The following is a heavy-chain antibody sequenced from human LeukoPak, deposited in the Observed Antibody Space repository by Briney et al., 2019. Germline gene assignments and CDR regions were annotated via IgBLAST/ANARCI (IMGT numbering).Heavy chain of an antibody. CDR2: ISGYNGNT. CDR3: ARDAREVLLWFGEFFP. V-gene: IGHV1-18*01. J-gene: IGHJ5*02. D-gene: IGHD3-10*01. CDR1: GYSFTNYG. Sequence: ASVKVSCKASGYSFTNYGISWVRQAPGQGLEWMGWISGYNGNTSYAQKFQGRVTMTTDTSTSTAYMELRSLRSDDTAVFYCARDAREVLLWFGEFFPWGQGTLVTVSS.